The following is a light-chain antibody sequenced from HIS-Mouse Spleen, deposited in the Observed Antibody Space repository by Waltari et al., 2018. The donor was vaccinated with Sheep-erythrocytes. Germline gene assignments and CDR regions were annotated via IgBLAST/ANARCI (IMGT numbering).Light chain of an antibody. CDR2: CAS. CDR1: QSVSSN. V-gene: IGKV3-15*01. J-gene: IGKJ1*01. Sequence: EIVMTHSPFTLSVSPGERATLSCSASQSVSSNLAGYQQKTGQAPRLLIYCASTRATGIPAWCSSSGCGTSFTLTISSMQSEDFAVSYCQQYNNWSPWTFGQGTKVEIK. CDR3: QQYNNWSPWT.